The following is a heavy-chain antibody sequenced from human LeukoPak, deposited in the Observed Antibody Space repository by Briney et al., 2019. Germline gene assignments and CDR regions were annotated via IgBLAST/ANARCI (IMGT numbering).Heavy chain of an antibody. D-gene: IGHD3-9*01. V-gene: IGHV3-11*05. J-gene: IGHJ4*02. CDR3: ARDYDILTGYFRGGFDY. CDR2: ITSSSSDT. Sequence: KSGRSLRLSCAASGFTFSDYYMSWIRQAPGKGLEWVSYITSSSSDTNCADSVKGRFTISRDNAKKSLYLQMNSLRAEDTAVYYCARDYDILTGYFRGGFDYWGQGTLVTVSS. CDR1: GFTFSDYY.